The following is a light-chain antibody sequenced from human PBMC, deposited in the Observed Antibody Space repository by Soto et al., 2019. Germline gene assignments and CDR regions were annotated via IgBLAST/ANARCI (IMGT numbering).Light chain of an antibody. J-gene: IGKJ3*01. V-gene: IGKV3-20*01. CDR1: QSLSINS. CDR2: GAS. CDR3: QQYDGSPLT. Sequence: ESVFAQASGPPSLSPRERDTLSCKASQSLSINSLAWYQQKPGQSPRLLVYGASTRDTGIPDRFRGSGSGTDFALTISSLEPEDFAMYYCQQYDGSPLTFGPGTKVDTK.